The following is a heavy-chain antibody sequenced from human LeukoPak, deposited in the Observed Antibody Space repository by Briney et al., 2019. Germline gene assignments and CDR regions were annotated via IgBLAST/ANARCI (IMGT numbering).Heavy chain of an antibody. J-gene: IGHJ4*02. D-gene: IGHD3-3*01. Sequence: ASVKVSCKASGGTFSSYAISWVRQAPGQGLEWMGGIIPIFGTANHAQKFQGRVTITADESTSTAYMELSSLRSEDTAVYYCARGTYYDFWSGRTYFDYWGQGTLVTVSS. CDR3: ARGTYYDFWSGRTYFDY. V-gene: IGHV1-69*13. CDR1: GGTFSSYA. CDR2: IIPIFGTA.